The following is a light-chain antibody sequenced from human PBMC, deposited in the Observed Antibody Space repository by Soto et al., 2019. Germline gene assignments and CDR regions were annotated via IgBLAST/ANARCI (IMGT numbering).Light chain of an antibody. Sequence: EVMLTQSPGTLSLSPGERATLSCRASQSVCSNYLAWYQQKSGQAPRLLIYGASNRATGIPDRFSGSGSGTDFTLTIRRLEPEDFAVYYCQQYDTSPRTFGQGTKVEFK. CDR2: GAS. CDR1: QSVCSNY. CDR3: QQYDTSPRT. V-gene: IGKV3-20*01. J-gene: IGKJ1*01.